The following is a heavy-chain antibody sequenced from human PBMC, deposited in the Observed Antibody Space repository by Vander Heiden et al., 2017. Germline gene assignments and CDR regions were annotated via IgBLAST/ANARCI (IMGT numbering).Heavy chain of an antibody. CDR1: GATFSSYA. V-gene: IGHV1-69*01. Sequence: QVQLVQSGAEVKKPGSSVQASCKASGATFSSYAISWVRQAPGQGLEWMGGIIPIFGTANYAQKFQGRVTITADESTSTAYMELSSLRSEDTAVYYCARAVEMPPYFDYWGQGTLVTVSS. CDR2: IIPIFGTA. J-gene: IGHJ4*02. D-gene: IGHD2-15*01. CDR3: ARAVEMPPYFDY.